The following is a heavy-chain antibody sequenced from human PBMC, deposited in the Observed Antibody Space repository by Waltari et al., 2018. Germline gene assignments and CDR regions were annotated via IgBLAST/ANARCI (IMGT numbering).Heavy chain of an antibody. CDR2: NYPSGNA. CDR3: ARLDYGDNEPLDY. V-gene: IGHV4-38-2*02. J-gene: IGHJ4*02. Sequence: HLHESGPGLVKPSETLSLTCIVSGFSISSGYYWGWVRQPPGKGLEWIGSNYPSGNAHHNPSLESRVTMSVDPSSNQFSLKVRSVTAADTAVYYCARLDYGDNEPLDYWGQGTLVTVSS. D-gene: IGHD4-17*01. CDR1: GFSISSGYY.